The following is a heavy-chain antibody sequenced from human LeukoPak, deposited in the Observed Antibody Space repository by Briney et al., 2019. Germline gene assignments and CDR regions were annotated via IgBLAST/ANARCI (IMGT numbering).Heavy chain of an antibody. D-gene: IGHD6-13*01. J-gene: IGHJ5*02. CDR3: VRVGKYSSSWYDP. V-gene: IGHV1-69*02. CDR2: IIPILGIA. Sequence: SVKVSCKASGGTFSSYTISWVRQAPGQGLVWMGRIIPILGIANYAQKFQGRVTITADKSTSTAYMELSSLRSEDTAVYYCVRVGKYSSSWYDPWGQGTLVTVSS. CDR1: GGTFSSYT.